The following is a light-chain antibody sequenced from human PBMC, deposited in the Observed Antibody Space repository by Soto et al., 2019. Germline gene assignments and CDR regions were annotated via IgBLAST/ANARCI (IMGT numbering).Light chain of an antibody. CDR2: GAS. V-gene: IGKV3-20*01. J-gene: IGKJ4*01. CDR1: QSVSSSY. CDR3: QQYGSSPRLT. Sequence: EIVLTQSPGTLSLSPGERATLSCRASQSVSSSYLAWYQQKPGQAPRLLIYGASSRATGIPDRFSGSGSGTDFTLTISRLEPEDFAVYYCQQYGSSPRLTCGGGTKGDIK.